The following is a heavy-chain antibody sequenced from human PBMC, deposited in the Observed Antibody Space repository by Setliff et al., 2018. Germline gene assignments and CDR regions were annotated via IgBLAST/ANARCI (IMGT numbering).Heavy chain of an antibody. J-gene: IGHJ5*02. V-gene: IGHV3-23*01. CDR2: ISGSGGST. Sequence: GGSLRLSCAASGFTFSSYAMSWVRQAPGKGLEWVSVISGSGGSTYYADSVKGRFTISRDNSKNTLYLQMNSLRAEDTAVYYCAKNGFGVVALGVNNWFGPWGQGTLVTVSS. CDR1: GFTFSSYA. CDR3: AKNGFGVVALGVNNWFGP. D-gene: IGHD3-10*01.